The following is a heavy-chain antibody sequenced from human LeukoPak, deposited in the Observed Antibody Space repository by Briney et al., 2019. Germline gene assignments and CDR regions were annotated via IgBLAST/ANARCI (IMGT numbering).Heavy chain of an antibody. Sequence: SETLSLTCTVSGGSIGSGRYYWAWIRQPPGKGLEWIGSIYNSWSTSYNPSLKSRVAMSVDTSKNQFSLRLSSVTAADTAVYYCARNITSLIPAGYFDYWGQGTLVGVSS. J-gene: IGHJ4*02. V-gene: IGHV4-39*01. CDR2: IYNSWST. D-gene: IGHD2-2*01. CDR3: ARNITSLIPAGYFDY. CDR1: GGSIGSGRYY.